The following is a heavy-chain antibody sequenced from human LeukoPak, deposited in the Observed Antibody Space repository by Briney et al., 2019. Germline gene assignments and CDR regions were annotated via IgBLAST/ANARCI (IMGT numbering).Heavy chain of an antibody. CDR1: GGSISSGGYY. J-gene: IGHJ4*02. D-gene: IGHD6-6*01. Sequence: SETLSLTCTVSGGSISSGGYYWSWIRQHPGKGLEWIGYIYYSGSTYYNPSLKSRVTISVVTSKNQFSLKLRSVTAADTAVYYCAGEYSSSSGRFDYWGQGTLVTVSS. CDR3: AGEYSSSSGRFDY. CDR2: IYYSGST. V-gene: IGHV4-31*03.